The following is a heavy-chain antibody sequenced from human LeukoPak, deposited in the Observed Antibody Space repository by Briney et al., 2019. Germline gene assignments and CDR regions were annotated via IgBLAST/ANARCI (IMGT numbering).Heavy chain of an antibody. J-gene: IGHJ5*02. CDR1: GGSISSSSYY. V-gene: IGHV4-39*01. Sequence: KTSETLSLTCTVSGGSISSSSYYWGWIRQPPGKGLEWIGSIYYSGSTYYNPSLKSRVTISVDTSKNQFSLKLSSVTAADTAVYYCASLEAGIDPWGQETLVTVSS. CDR2: IYYSGST. CDR3: ASLEAGIDP. D-gene: IGHD6-19*01.